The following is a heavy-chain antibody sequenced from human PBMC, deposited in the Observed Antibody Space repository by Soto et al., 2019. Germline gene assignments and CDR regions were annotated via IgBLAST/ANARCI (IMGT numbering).Heavy chain of an antibody. CDR3: ARGLTAVDAFDI. CDR2: MNPNSGNT. Sequence: GASVKVSCKASGYAFTSYDINWVRQATGQGLEWMGWMNPNSGNTGYAQKFQGRLTMTRNTSISTAYMELSSLRSEDTAVYYCARGLTAVDAFDIWGQGTMVTVSS. V-gene: IGHV1-8*01. J-gene: IGHJ3*02. CDR1: GYAFTSYD.